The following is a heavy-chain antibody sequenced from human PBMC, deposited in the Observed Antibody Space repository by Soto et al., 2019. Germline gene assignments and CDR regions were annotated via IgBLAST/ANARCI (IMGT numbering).Heavy chain of an antibody. J-gene: IGHJ4*02. D-gene: IGHD3-10*01. CDR2: INPSSGST. CDR3: ARGEGGYHGSGRYSY. Sequence: GASVKVSCKASGYSFPSYYIHWVRQAPGQGLEWMGIINPSSGSTYFEQKFQDRVTMTKDTSTSTVYMQLNSLRYEDTAVYYCARGEGGYHGSGRYSYWGQGTLVTVSS. V-gene: IGHV1-46*01. CDR1: GYSFPSYY.